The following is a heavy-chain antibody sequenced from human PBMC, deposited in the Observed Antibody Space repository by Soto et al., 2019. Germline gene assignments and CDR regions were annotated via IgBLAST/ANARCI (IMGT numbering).Heavy chain of an antibody. Sequence: GASVKVSCTASGGTFSSYAISWVRQAPGQGLEWMGGIIPIFGTANYAQKFQGRVTITADESTSTAYMELSSLRSEDTAVYYCARASYDSSGYYYVQLDFQHWGQGTLVTVSS. CDR3: ARASYDSSGYYYVQLDFQH. V-gene: IGHV1-69*13. CDR2: IIPIFGTA. CDR1: GGTFSSYA. D-gene: IGHD3-22*01. J-gene: IGHJ1*01.